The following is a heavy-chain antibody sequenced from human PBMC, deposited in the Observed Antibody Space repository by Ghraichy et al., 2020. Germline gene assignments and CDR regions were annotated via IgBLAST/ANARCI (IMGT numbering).Heavy chain of an antibody. J-gene: IGHJ4*01. CDR1: GFTFSSYG. CDR3: ATESGSGATTGWSYYFDY. D-gene: IGHD1-26*01. CDR2: IRYDGSNK. Sequence: WGSLRLSCAASGFTFSSYGMHWVRQAPGKGLEWVAFIRYDGSNKYYADSVKGRFTISRDNSKNTLYLQMNSLRAEDTAVYYYATESGSGATTGWSYYFDYWGHGTLVTVSS. V-gene: IGHV3-30*02.